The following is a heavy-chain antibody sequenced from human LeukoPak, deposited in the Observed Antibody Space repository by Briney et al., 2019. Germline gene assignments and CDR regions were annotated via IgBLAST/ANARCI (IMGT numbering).Heavy chain of an antibody. CDR1: GGSFSGYY. Sequence: SETLSLTCAVCGGSFSGYYWSWIRQPPGKGLEWIGEINHSGSTNYNPSLKSRVTISVDTSKNQFSLKLSSVTAADTAVYYCARVYYYGSGSYYKADAFDIWGQGTMVTVSS. V-gene: IGHV4-34*01. CDR2: INHSGST. D-gene: IGHD3-10*01. CDR3: ARVYYYGSGSYYKADAFDI. J-gene: IGHJ3*02.